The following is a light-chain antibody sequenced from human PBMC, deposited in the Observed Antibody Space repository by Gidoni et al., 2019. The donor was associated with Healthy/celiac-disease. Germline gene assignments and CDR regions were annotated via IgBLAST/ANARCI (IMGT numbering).Light chain of an antibody. Sequence: DIQMTQSPSSLSASVGDRVTITCQASQDISNYLNWYQQKPGKAPKLLIYDASNLETGVPSRLSGSGSGTDFTVTISSLQPEDIATYYCKQYDNRPYTFGQGTKLEIK. CDR1: QDISNY. CDR3: KQYDNRPYT. V-gene: IGKV1-33*01. J-gene: IGKJ2*01. CDR2: DAS.